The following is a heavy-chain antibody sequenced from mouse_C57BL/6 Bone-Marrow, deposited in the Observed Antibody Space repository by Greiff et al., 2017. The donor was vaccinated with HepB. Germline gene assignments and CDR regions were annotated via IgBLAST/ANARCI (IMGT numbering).Heavy chain of an antibody. V-gene: IGHV5-16*01. D-gene: IGHD2-3*01. CDR2: INYDGSST. CDR3: ARASDGYSFAY. J-gene: IGHJ3*01. CDR1: GFTFSDYY. Sequence: EVQVVESEGGLVQPGSSMKLSCTASGFTFSDYYMAWVRQVPEKGLEWVANINYDGSSTYYLDSLKSRFIISRDNAKNILYLQMSSLKSEDTATYYCARASDGYSFAYWGQGTLVTVSA.